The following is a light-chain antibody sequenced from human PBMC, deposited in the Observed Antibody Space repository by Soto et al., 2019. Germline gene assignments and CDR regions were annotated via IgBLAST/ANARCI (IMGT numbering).Light chain of an antibody. CDR2: GAS. Sequence: NLLTQSPGTLSLSPVEGSTLSCRAGQSLTNNYFAWYQQKPGRALRLLIDGASTRATGIPDRFSGSGSGTDFTLTISRLEPEDVAVYYCKQYEAVVKFGQGTKGDIK. CDR3: KQYEAVVK. V-gene: IGKV3-20*01. CDR1: QSLTNNY. J-gene: IGKJ1*01.